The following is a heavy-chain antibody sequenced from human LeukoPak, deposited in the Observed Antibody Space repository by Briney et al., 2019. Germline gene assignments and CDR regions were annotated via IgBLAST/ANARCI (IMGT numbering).Heavy chain of an antibody. CDR1: GFIFSTYS. V-gene: IGHV3-48*01. CDR2: ISSSSSTI. J-gene: IGHJ4*02. CDR3: ARQSRPGYFDY. Sequence: GGSLRLSCEASGFIFSTYSMNWVRQAPGKGLEWVSYISSSSSTIYYADSVKGRFTISRDNAKNSPSLQMNSLRAEDTAVFYCARQSRPGYFDYWGQGTLVTVSS.